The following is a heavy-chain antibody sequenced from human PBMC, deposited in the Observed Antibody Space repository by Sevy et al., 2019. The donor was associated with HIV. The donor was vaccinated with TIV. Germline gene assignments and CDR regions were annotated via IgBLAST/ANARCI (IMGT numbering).Heavy chain of an antibody. CDR3: VIGDTPRLTGSGTRLKDQSLNYFEF. V-gene: IGHV1-24*01. CDR1: RYTLSEVS. CDR2: FVPEDGEI. J-gene: IGHJ4*02. Sequence: ASVKVSCKVPRYTLSEVSMHWVRQAPGKGLEWMGGFVPEDGEIVYAQKFQGRVTVAEDTLTDTVYLELTNLRSEDTATYFCVIGDTPRLTGSGTRLKDQSLNYFEFWGQGTLVTVSS. D-gene: IGHD3-16*02.